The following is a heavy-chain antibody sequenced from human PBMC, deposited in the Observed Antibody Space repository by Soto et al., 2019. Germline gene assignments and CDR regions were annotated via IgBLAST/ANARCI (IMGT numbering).Heavy chain of an antibody. J-gene: IGHJ4*02. CDR3: ARDPRGYSYGSRFDY. CDR2: ISGGGGSA. CDR1: GFTFSNYA. Sequence: EVQLLESGGDFVQPGGSLRLSCAASGFTFSNYAMSWVRQAPGKGLEWVSTISGGGGSAYYADPVKGRFIISRDHSKNTLYLQMNSLRAEDTAVYYCARDPRGYSYGSRFDYWGQGTLVTVSS. D-gene: IGHD5-18*01. V-gene: IGHV3-23*01.